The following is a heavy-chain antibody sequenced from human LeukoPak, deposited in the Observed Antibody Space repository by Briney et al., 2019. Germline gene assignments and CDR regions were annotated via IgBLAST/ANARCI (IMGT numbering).Heavy chain of an antibody. J-gene: IGHJ4*02. Sequence: GGSLRLSCAASGFTFSSYWMAWVRQAPGKGLEWVANIKLDGSDKYYVDSVKGRFTISRDNAQNSLYLQMNSLRAEDTAVYYCARGSRDGYNQVFDWGQGTLVTVSS. CDR2: IKLDGSDK. V-gene: IGHV3-7*01. CDR3: ARGSRDGYNQVFD. CDR1: GFTFSSYW. D-gene: IGHD5-12*01.